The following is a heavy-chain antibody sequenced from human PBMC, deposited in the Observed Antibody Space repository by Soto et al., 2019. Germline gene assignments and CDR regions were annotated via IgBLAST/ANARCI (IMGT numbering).Heavy chain of an antibody. CDR1: GYTFIGYY. CDR3: ARVGGGLASLGYYGMDV. CDR2: INPNRGGT. D-gene: IGHD3-10*01. J-gene: IGHJ6*02. Sequence: ASVKVSCKASGYTFIGYYIYWVRQAPGQRLEWMGWINPNRGGTNYAQRFQGWVTMTRDRSISTAYMELSRLKSDDTAVYYCARVGGGLASLGYYGMDVWGQGTTVTVSS. V-gene: IGHV1-2*04.